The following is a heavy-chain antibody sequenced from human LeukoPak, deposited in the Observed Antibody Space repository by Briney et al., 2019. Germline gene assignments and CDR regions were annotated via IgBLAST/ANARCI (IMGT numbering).Heavy chain of an antibody. V-gene: IGHV1-18*01. CDR3: TRVRNSNNWWGAFDI. J-gene: IGHJ3*02. CDR1: GYTFATSS. CDR2: ISPRSGNK. Sequence: ASVKVSCKAFGYTFATSSITWVRQAPGQRLEWMGWISPRSGNKQYAQGVQGRVTMTTDTSRSTAYMELRSLRPDDTAVYYCTRVRNSNNWWGAFDIWGQGTMVTVSS. D-gene: IGHD1-1*01.